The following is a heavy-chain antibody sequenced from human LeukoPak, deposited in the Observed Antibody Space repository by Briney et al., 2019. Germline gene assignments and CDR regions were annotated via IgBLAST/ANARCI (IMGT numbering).Heavy chain of an antibody. D-gene: IGHD5-18*01. Sequence: GASVKVSCKASGGTSSSYAISWVRQAPGQGLEWMGRIIPILGIANYAQKFQGRVTITADKSTSTAYMELSSLRSEDTAVYYCASAIQRGYSYGLDYWGQGTLVTVSS. CDR2: IIPILGIA. CDR3: ASAIQRGYSYGLDY. V-gene: IGHV1-69*04. CDR1: GGTSSSYA. J-gene: IGHJ4*02.